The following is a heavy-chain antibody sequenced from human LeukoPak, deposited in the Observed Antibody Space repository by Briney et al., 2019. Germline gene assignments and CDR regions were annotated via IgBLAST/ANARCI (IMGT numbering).Heavy chain of an antibody. D-gene: IGHD1-26*01. CDR3: AKKAGATYYFDY. V-gene: IGHV3-23*01. CDR1: GFTFSNAW. Sequence: GGSLRLSCAASGFTFSNAWMSWVRQAPGKGLEWVSAISGSGGSTYYADSVKGRFTISRDNSKNTLYLQMNSLRAEDTAVYYCAKKAGATYYFDYWGQGTLVTVSS. J-gene: IGHJ4*02. CDR2: ISGSGGST.